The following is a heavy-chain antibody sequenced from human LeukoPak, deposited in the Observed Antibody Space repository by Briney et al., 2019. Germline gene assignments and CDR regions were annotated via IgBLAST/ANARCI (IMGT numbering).Heavy chain of an antibody. V-gene: IGHV4-34*01. CDR3: ARGSDYDYVWGSYRPKKTIDY. J-gene: IGHJ4*02. D-gene: IGHD3-16*02. CDR2: INHSGST. CDR1: GGSFSGYY. Sequence: PSETLSFTCAVYGGSFSGYYWSWIRQPPGKGLEWIGKINHSGSTNYNPSLKSRVTISVDTSKNQFSLKLSSVTAADTAVYYCARGSDYDYVWGSYRPKKTIDYWGQGTLVTVSS.